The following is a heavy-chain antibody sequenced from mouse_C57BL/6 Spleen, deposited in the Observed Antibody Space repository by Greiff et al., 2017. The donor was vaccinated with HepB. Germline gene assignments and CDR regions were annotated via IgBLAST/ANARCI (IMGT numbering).Heavy chain of an antibody. CDR2: ISSGSSTI. Sequence: VQLKESGGGLVKPGGSLKLSCAASGFTFSDYGMHWVRQAPEKGLEWVAYISSGSSTIYYADTVKGRFTISRDNAKNTLFLQMTSLRSEDTAMYYCARRLLQAWFAYWGQGTLVTVSA. V-gene: IGHV5-17*01. CDR1: GFTFSDYG. J-gene: IGHJ3*01. CDR3: ARRLLQAWFAY.